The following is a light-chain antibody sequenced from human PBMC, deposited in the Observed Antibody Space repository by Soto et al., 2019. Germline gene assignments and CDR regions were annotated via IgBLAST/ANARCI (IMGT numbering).Light chain of an antibody. CDR2: AAS. CDR3: QQLNSYPIT. V-gene: IGKV1-39*01. Sequence: DIQMTQSPSSLSASVGDRVTITCRASQSISNYLNWYQQKPGKAPKLLIYAASTLQSGVPSRFSGSGSGTDFTLNISSLQPEDFATYYCQQLNSYPITFGQGTRLENK. CDR1: QSISNY. J-gene: IGKJ5*01.